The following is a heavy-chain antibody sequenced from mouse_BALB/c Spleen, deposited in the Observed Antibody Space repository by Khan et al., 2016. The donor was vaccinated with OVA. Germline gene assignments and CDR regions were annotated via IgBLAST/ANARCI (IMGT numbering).Heavy chain of an antibody. CDR2: FSYSGCT. D-gene: IGHD1-1*01. V-gene: IGHV3-2*02. J-gene: IGHJ2*01. Sequence: QLEESGPGLVKPSQSVSLTCTVTGYSITSDYAWNWIRQFPGNKLEWVGYFSYSGCTSYNPTLKRRISITRDTSKNQFYLQLSSVTTEDTATSDCATSVTMTTVVATDFDYWGQGTTLTVSS. CDR1: GYSITSDYA. CDR3: ATSVTMTTVVATDFDY.